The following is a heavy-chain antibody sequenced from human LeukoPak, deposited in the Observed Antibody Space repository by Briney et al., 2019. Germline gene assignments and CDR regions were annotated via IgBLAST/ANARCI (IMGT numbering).Heavy chain of an antibody. J-gene: IGHJ4*02. D-gene: IGHD1-26*01. CDR3: ARDYAGATTFDS. CDR2: IYYSGST. Sequence: ETLSLTCTVSGGSISSYSWSWIRQPPGKGLEWIGYIYYSGSTIYNPSLKSRVTISVDTSKNQFSLKLSSVTAADTAVYYCARDYAGATTFDSWGQGTLVTVSS. CDR1: GGSISSYS. V-gene: IGHV4-59*01.